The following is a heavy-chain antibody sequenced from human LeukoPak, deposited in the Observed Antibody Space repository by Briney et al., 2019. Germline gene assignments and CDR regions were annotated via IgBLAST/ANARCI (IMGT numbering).Heavy chain of an antibody. V-gene: IGHV1-24*01. J-gene: IGHJ4*02. CDR2: FDPEDGET. CDR3: ARGMKGVRPTPAYY. CDR1: GYTLTELS. Sequence: GASVKVSCKVSGYTLTELSMHWVRQAPGKGLEWMGGFDPEDGETIYAQKFQGRVTMTEDTSTDTAYMELSSLRSEDTAVYYCARGMKGVRPTPAYYWGQGTLVTVSS. D-gene: IGHD1-1*01.